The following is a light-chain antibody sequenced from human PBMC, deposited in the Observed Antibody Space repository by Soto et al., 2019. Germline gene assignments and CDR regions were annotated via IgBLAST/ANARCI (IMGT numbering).Light chain of an antibody. CDR1: LSLDNY. CDR3: QKRGHWPS. Sequence: EIVLTQSPATLSLSPGERATLSCRASLSLDNYFAWDQHKPGQAPRLLICFASTRATDIPARFSGSGSGTDFTLTISSLEPEDFAVYYCQKRGHWPSFGGGTKVEIK. V-gene: IGKV3-11*01. J-gene: IGKJ4*01. CDR2: FAS.